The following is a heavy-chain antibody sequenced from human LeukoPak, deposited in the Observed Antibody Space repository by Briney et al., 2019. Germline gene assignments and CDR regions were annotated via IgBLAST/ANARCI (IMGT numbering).Heavy chain of an antibody. CDR1: GFTFSSYW. CDR2: INSDGSST. D-gene: IGHD4-17*01. Sequence: GGSLRLSCADSGFTFSSYWMHWVRQAPGKGLVWVSRINSDGSSTIYADSVKGRFTVSRDNAKNTLYLQMNSLRVEDTAVYYCARGGDYHAFDIWGQGTMVTVSP. J-gene: IGHJ3*02. CDR3: ARGGDYHAFDI. V-gene: IGHV3-74*01.